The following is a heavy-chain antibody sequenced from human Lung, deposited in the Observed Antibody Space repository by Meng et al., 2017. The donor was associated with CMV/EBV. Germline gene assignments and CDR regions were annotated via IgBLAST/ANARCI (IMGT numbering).Heavy chain of an antibody. Sequence: GESLKISCAASGFTFSSYTMNWVRQAPGKGLEWVSSISTRSSYIYYADSVKGRFTVSRDNAKNSLYLQMNSLRAEDTAVYYCARHNYLWGSYPLDYWGQGTXVTVSS. CDR1: GFTFSSYT. D-gene: IGHD3-16*01. J-gene: IGHJ4*02. CDR2: ISTRSSYI. V-gene: IGHV3-21*01. CDR3: ARHNYLWGSYPLDY.